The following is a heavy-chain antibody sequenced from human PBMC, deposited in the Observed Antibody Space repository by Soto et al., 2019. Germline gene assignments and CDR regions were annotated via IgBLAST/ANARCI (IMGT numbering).Heavy chain of an antibody. D-gene: IGHD6-6*01. V-gene: IGHV3-33*01. CDR3: ARDQKIADRAYGMDV. CDR2: IWYDGSNK. CDR1: DFTFSSYA. J-gene: IGHJ6*02. Sequence: PGGSPPLPCVASDFTFSSYAMDWVRQAPGKGPEWVAVIWYDGSNKYYADSVKGLFTISRDNSKNTLYLQMNSLRAEDTAVYYCARDQKIADRAYGMDVWGQGTTVTVSS.